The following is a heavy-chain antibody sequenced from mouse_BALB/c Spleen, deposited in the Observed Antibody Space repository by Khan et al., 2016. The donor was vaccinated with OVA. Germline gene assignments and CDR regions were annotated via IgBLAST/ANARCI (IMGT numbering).Heavy chain of an antibody. D-gene: IGHD3-2*01. CDR1: GFSLTSYG. V-gene: IGHV2-9*02. Sequence: VQLQESGPGLVAPSQSLSITCTVSGFSLTSYGVHWVRQSPGKGLEWLGVIWAGGSTNYNSALMSRLSISKDNSKTQVFLKMNSLQTDDTAMYYCARGTARATWMMSYWGQGTSVTVSS. CDR2: IWAGGST. J-gene: IGHJ4*01. CDR3: ARGTARATWMMSY.